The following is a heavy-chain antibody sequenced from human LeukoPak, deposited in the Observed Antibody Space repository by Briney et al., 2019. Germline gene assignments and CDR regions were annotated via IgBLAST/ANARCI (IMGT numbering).Heavy chain of an antibody. J-gene: IGHJ4*02. CDR2: ISTDGHTT. CDR1: GLAFSAYK. Sequence: GGSLRLSCAASGLAFSAYKMHWVRQAPRKGLVWVSRISTDGHTTDYADFVQGRFTASRDNTRNTWSLEMNSLRAEDTAVYYCVVGGSPGYWGQGTLVTVSS. V-gene: IGHV3-74*01. CDR3: VVGGSPGY. D-gene: IGHD2-15*01.